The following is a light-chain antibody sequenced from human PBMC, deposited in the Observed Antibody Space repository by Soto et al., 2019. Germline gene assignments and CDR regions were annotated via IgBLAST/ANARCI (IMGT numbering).Light chain of an antibody. Sequence: QSVLTQPASVSGSPGQSITISCTGTSSDVGAYDFVSWYQQHPDNAPKLMIYEVSNRPSGVSNRFSGSKSVNTATLTISGLYAEDEADYYCRSYTSSSTRVFGTGTKLTVL. J-gene: IGLJ1*01. CDR2: EVS. CDR3: RSYTSSSTRV. CDR1: SSDVGAYDF. V-gene: IGLV2-14*03.